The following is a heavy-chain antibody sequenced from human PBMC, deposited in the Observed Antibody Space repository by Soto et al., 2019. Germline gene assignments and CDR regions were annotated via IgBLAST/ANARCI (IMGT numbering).Heavy chain of an antibody. CDR3: AKVYYDSSGYNWFDP. CDR2: ISGSGGST. V-gene: IGHV3-23*01. J-gene: IGHJ5*02. Sequence: GGSLRLSCAASGFTVSSYAMSWVRQAPGKGLEWVSAISGSGGSTYYADSVKGRFTISRDNSKNTLYLQMNSLRAEDTAVYYCAKVYYDSSGYNWFDPWGQGTLVTVSS. CDR1: GFTVSSYA. D-gene: IGHD3-22*01.